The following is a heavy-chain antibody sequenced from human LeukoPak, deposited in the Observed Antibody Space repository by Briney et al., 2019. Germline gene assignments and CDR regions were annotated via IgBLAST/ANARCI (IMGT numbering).Heavy chain of an antibody. CDR2: VSSSGSTI. Sequence: GGSLRLSCAASGFTFSSYEMNWVRQAPGKGLEWVSYVSSSGSTIYYADSVKGRFTISRDNAKNSLYLQMNSLRAEDTAVYYCAIKSDYGDYLGGDYWGQGTLVTVSS. V-gene: IGHV3-48*03. CDR1: GFTFSSYE. CDR3: AIKSDYGDYLGGDY. J-gene: IGHJ4*02. D-gene: IGHD4-17*01.